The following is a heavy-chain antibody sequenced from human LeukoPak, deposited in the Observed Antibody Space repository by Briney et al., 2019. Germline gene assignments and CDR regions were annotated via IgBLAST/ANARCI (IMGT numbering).Heavy chain of an antibody. J-gene: IGHJ4*02. Sequence: GGSLRLSCAASGFTFSSYEMNWVRQAPGKGLEWVSYISSSGSTIYYVDSVKGRFTISRDNAKNSLYLQMNSLRAEDTAVYYCARDPGSGSYPTPLDYWGQGTLVTVSS. CDR1: GFTFSSYE. CDR2: ISSSGSTI. D-gene: IGHD1-26*01. V-gene: IGHV3-48*03. CDR3: ARDPGSGSYPTPLDY.